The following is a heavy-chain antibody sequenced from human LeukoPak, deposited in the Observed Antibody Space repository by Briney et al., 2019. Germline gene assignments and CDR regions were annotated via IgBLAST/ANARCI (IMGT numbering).Heavy chain of an antibody. CDR2: ISAYNGNT. CDR1: GYTFTSYG. CDR3: ARVDIDCSSTSCLYYFDY. Sequence: ASVKVSCKASGYTFTSYGISWVRQAPGQGLEWMGWISAYNGNTNYAQKLQGRVTMTTDTSTSTAYMELRSLRSDDTAVYYCARVDIDCSSTSCLYYFDYWGQGTLATVSS. J-gene: IGHJ4*02. V-gene: IGHV1-18*04. D-gene: IGHD2-2*01.